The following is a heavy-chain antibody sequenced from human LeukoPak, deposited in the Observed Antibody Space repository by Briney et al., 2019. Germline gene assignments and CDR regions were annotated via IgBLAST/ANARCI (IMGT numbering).Heavy chain of an antibody. CDR1: GYTFTGYY. D-gene: IGHD6-6*01. CDR2: INPNSGGT. V-gene: IGHV1-2*02. J-gene: IGHJ4*02. CDR3: ARDKSAARTGSIAALDY. Sequence: APVKVSCKASGYTFTGYYMHWVRQAPGQGLEWMGWINPNSGGTNYAQKFQGRVTMTRDTSISTAYMELSRLRSDDTAVYYCARDKSAARTGSIAALDYWGQGTLVTVSS.